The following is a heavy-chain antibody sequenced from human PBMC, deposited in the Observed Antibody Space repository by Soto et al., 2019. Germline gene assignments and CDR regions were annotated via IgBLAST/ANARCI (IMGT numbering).Heavy chain of an antibody. J-gene: IGHJ4*02. Sequence: SETLSLTCAVYGGSFSGYYWSWIRQPPEKGLEWIGEINHSGSTNYNPSLKSRVTISVDTSKNQFSLKLSSVTAADTAVYYCAIHNRNNWNDDGFEYWGQETLVTVSS. CDR2: INHSGST. V-gene: IGHV4-34*01. D-gene: IGHD1-20*01. CDR3: AIHNRNNWNDDGFEY. CDR1: GGSFSGYY.